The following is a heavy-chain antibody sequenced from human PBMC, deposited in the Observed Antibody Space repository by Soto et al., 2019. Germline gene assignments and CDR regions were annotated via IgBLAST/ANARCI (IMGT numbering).Heavy chain of an antibody. Sequence: EVQLLESGGGLVQPGGSLRLSCAASGFTFSSYAMSWVRQAPGKGLEWVSAISGSGGSTYYADSLKGRFTISRDNSKNTLYLQMNSLRAEDTDVYYCAKDLDLYGSGSYSWFDPWGQGTLVTVSS. CDR1: GFTFSSYA. D-gene: IGHD3-10*01. V-gene: IGHV3-23*01. CDR3: AKDLDLYGSGSYSWFDP. CDR2: ISGSGGST. J-gene: IGHJ5*02.